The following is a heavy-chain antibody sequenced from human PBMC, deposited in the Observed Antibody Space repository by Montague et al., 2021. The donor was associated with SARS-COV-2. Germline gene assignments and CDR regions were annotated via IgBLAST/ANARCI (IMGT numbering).Heavy chain of an antibody. CDR2: IKRDGSAK. D-gene: IGHD6-13*01. J-gene: IGHJ3*01. V-gene: IGHV3-7*01. Sequence: SRRLSCAASGFTFSTYWMSWVRQAPGEGLEWVANIKRDGSAKYYVDSVKGRFTISRDNSKNSLYLQMNSLTAEDTAVYFCARLGRIAAGAGDAFDFWGQGTMVTVSS. CDR1: GFTFSTYW. CDR3: ARLGRIAAGAGDAFDF.